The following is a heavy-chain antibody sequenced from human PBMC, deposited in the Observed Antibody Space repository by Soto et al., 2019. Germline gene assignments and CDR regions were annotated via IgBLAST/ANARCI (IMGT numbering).Heavy chain of an antibody. V-gene: IGHV4-34*01. CDR2: INHSGTT. CDR1: DESFSDYY. D-gene: IGHD2-15*01. Sequence: QVQLQQWGAGLLKPSETLSLTCAVYDESFSDYYWSWTRRPPGKGLEWIGEINHSGTTNYNPSLKRRVTLSVDTSKKQVSLKLSSVTAAGTAVYYCARAGGKSYLADYWGQGTLVAVSS. CDR3: ARAGGKSYLADY. J-gene: IGHJ4*02.